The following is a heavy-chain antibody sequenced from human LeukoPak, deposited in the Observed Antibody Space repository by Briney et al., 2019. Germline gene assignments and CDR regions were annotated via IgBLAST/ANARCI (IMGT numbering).Heavy chain of an antibody. V-gene: IGHV1-24*01. CDR2: FGPEDGET. CDR1: GYTLTELS. D-gene: IGHD3-10*01. J-gene: IGHJ4*02. CDR3: ATGTYGSGSYYNFMSDY. Sequence: GASVKVSCKVSGYTLTELSMHWVRQAPGKGLEWMGGFGPEDGETIYAQKFQGRVTMTEDTSTDTAYMELSSLRSEDTAVYYCATGTYGSGSYYNFMSDYWGQGTLVTVSS.